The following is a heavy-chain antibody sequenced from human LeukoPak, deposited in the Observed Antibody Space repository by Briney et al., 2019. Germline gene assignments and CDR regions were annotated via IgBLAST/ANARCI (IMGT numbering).Heavy chain of an antibody. CDR3: ARGEYYYGSGSYPDAFDI. CDR1: GYTFTGHN. J-gene: IGHJ3*02. Sequence: ASVKVSCKASGYTFTGHNINWVRQATGQGLEWMGWMNPNSGNTGYAQKFQGRVTMTRNTSISTAYMELSSLRSEDTAVYYCARGEYYYGSGSYPDAFDIWGQGTMVTVSS. V-gene: IGHV1-8*01. D-gene: IGHD3-10*01. CDR2: MNPNSGNT.